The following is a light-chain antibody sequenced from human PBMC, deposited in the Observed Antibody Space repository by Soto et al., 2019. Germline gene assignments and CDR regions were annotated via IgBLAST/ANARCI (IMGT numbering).Light chain of an antibody. CDR3: HQYITSPYA. CDR1: QSTSTW. Sequence: DIQMTQSPSTLSASVGDRVTITCRASQSTSTWLAWYQQRPGKTPKLLISEASKLESGVPSRFSGSGSGTEFTLTIIRLQSDDFATYYCHQYITSPYAFGQGNKVEIK. CDR2: EAS. V-gene: IGKV1-5*03. J-gene: IGKJ1*01.